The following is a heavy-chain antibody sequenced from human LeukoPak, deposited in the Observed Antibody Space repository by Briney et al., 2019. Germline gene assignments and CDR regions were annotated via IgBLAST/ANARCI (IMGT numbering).Heavy chain of an antibody. J-gene: IGHJ6*03. D-gene: IGHD1-7*01. V-gene: IGHV4-34*01. CDR2: INHSGST. CDR1: GGSFSGYY. Sequence: SETLSLTCAVYGGSFSGYYWSWIRQPPGKGLEWIGEINHSGSTNCNPSLKSRVTISVDTSKNQFSLKLSSVTAADTAVYYCASITGTTGGGRYYYYYYMDVWGKGTTVTVSS. CDR3: ASITGTTGGGRYYYYYYMDV.